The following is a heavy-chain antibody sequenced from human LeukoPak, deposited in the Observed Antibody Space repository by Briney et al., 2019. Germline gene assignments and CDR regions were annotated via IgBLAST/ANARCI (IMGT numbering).Heavy chain of an antibody. CDR1: GGSISSYY. CDR2: IYYSGST. D-gene: IGHD3-22*01. CDR3: ARPRYYYDSSGYSAGRAFDI. J-gene: IGHJ3*02. Sequence: SETLSLTCTVSGGSISSYYWSWIRQPPGKGLEWIGYIYYSGSTYYNPSLKSRVTISVDTSKNQFSLKLSSVTAADTAVYYCARPRYYYDSSGYSAGRAFDIWGQGTMVTVSS. V-gene: IGHV4-59*08.